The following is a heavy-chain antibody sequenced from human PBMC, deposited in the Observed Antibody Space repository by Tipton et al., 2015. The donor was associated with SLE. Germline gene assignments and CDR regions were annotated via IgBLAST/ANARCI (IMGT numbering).Heavy chain of an antibody. CDR2: ISWNSGSI. CDR1: GFTFSNYW. D-gene: IGHD3-10*01. CDR3: TTYASGD. V-gene: IGHV3-9*01. Sequence: SLRLSCAASGFTFSNYWMQWVRQAPGKGLEWVSGISWNSGSIGYADSLKERFTISRDNTKNSLYLKLNSLRPEDTALYYCTTYASGDWGQGTLVTVSS. J-gene: IGHJ4*02.